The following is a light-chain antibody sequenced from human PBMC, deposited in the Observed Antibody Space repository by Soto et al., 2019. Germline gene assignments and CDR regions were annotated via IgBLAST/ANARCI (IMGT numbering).Light chain of an antibody. J-gene: IGLJ2*01. CDR2: NNK. CDR3: AAWDDSLNGHVV. Sequence: QSVLTQSPSTYGTRGQRVSISCSGSNSNIGTNTVNWYQQLPRAAPKLLIYNNKQRHSGVPERFSGSKSGTSASLAISGLQSEDEADYYCAAWDDSLNGHVVFGGGTKVTVL. V-gene: IGLV1-44*01. CDR1: NSNIGTNT.